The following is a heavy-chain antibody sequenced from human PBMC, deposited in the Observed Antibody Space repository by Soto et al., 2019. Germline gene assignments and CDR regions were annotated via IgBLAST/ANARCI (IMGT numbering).Heavy chain of an antibody. J-gene: IGHJ6*04. CDR3: ARGGRHYNGSGSYLYYYYGMDV. CDR2: ISAYNGNT. D-gene: IGHD3-10*01. CDR1: GYTFTSYG. Sequence: QVQLVQSGAEVKKPGASVKVSCKASGYTFTSYGISWVRQAPGQGLEWMGWISAYNGNTNYAQKLQGRVTMTTDTSTTPAYMGLRRLRSDDTAVYYSARGGRHYNGSGSYLYYYYGMDVWGEGTKVTLSS. V-gene: IGHV1-18*01.